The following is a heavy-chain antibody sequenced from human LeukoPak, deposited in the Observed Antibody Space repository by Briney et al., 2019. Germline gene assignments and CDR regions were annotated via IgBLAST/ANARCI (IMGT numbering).Heavy chain of an antibody. J-gene: IGHJ4*02. V-gene: IGHV3-23*01. CDR3: AKDRGAYDAFDH. CDR1: GFTFSSYA. D-gene: IGHD3-22*01. Sequence: TGGSLRLSCAASGFTFSSYAMSWVRQAPGKGLEWVSSISGAGSRTYYADSVEGRFTISRDNSKNTLSLQMNSLRAEDTAVYYCAKDRGAYDAFDHWGQGTLVTVSS. CDR2: ISGAGSRT.